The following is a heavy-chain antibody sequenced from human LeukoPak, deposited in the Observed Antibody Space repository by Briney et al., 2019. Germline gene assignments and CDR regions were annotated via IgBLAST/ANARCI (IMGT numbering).Heavy chain of an antibody. CDR3: ARDNYDYVWGSYRDHDY. V-gene: IGHV4-39*07. J-gene: IGHJ4*02. Sequence: KPSETLSLTCTVSGGSISSGSYYWGWIRQPPGKGLEWIGSIYYSGNTYYNPSLKSRVTISVDTSKNQFSLKLSSVTAADTAVYYCARDNYDYVWGSYRDHDYWGQGTLVTVSS. CDR1: GGSISSGSYY. CDR2: IYYSGNT. D-gene: IGHD3-16*02.